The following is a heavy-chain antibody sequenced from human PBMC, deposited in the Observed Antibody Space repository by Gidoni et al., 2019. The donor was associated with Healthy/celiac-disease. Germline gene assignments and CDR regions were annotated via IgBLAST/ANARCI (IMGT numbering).Heavy chain of an antibody. CDR3: ARGSPETGYSYGYDWFDP. V-gene: IGHV1-2*02. Sequence: MHWVRQAPGQGLEWMGWINPNSGGTNYAQKFQGRVTMTRDTSISTAYMELSRLRSDDTAVYYCARGSPETGYSYGYDWFDPWGQGTLVTVSS. D-gene: IGHD5-18*01. J-gene: IGHJ5*02. CDR2: INPNSGGT.